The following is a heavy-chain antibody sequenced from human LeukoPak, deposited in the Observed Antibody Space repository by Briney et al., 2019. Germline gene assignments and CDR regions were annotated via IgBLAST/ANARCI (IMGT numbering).Heavy chain of an antibody. CDR2: ISYDESTR. CDR1: GFSFSIYA. V-gene: IGHV3-30*04. Sequence: GSLRLSCAASGFSFSIYAMHWVRQAPGKGLEWVALISYDESTRYYADSVKGRFTISRDNSKNSLYLQMNSLRAEDTAVYYCAILGRDYYDSSGYYPPGYFDYWGQGTLVTVSS. J-gene: IGHJ4*02. D-gene: IGHD3-22*01. CDR3: AILGRDYYDSSGYYPPGYFDY.